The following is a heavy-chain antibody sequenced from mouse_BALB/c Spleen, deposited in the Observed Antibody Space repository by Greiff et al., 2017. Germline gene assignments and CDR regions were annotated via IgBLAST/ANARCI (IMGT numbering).Heavy chain of an antibody. CDR2: ISSGGST. V-gene: IGHV5-6-5*01. CDR1: GFTFSSYA. CDR3: ARGGDGYYDWFAY. Sequence: DVMLVESGGGLVKPGGSLKLSCAASGFTFSSYAMSWVRQTPEQRLEWVASISSGGSTSYPDSVKGRFTISRDNARNILYLQMSSLRSEDTAMYDCARGGDGYYDWFAYWGQGTLVTVSA. J-gene: IGHJ3*01. D-gene: IGHD2-3*01.